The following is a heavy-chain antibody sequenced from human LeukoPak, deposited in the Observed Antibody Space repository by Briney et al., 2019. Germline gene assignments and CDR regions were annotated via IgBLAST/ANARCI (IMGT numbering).Heavy chain of an antibody. CDR2: IWNDGTDE. J-gene: IGHJ4*02. CDR3: AKDAQRGFDFSNSLES. V-gene: IGHV3-33*06. D-gene: IGHD4-11*01. Sequence: PGGSLRLSCATSGFTFSHYGMHWVRQAPGKGLEWVAVIWNDGTDEYYGDSVKGRFTISRDNSKNTVYLQMNSLRVEDTAVYYCAKDAQRGFDFSNSLESWGQGTLVTVSS. CDR1: GFTFSHYG.